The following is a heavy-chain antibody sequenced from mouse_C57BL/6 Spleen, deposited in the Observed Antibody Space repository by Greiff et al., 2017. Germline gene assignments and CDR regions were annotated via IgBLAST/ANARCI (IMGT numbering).Heavy chain of an antibody. V-gene: IGHV5-17*01. CDR3: AKNGDPL. Sequence: DVMLVESGGGLVKPGGSLKLSCAASGFTFSDYGMHWVRQAPEKGLEWVAYISSGSSTIYYADTVKGRFTISRDNAKNTLFLQMTSLRSEDTAMYYCAKNGDPLWGTGTTVTVSS. J-gene: IGHJ1*03. CDR1: GFTFSDYG. CDR2: ISSGSSTI. D-gene: IGHD4-1*01.